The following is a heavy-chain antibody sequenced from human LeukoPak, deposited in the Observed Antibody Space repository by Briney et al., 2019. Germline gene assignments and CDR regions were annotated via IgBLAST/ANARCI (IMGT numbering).Heavy chain of an antibody. CDR3: AKHRGFTMVRGVMVYYYMDV. Sequence: GGSLRLSCAASGFTFSSYAMSWVRQAPGKGLEWVSAISGSGGSTYYADSVKGRFTISRDNSKNTLDLQMNSLRAEDTDVYYCAKHRGFTMVRGVMVYYYMDVWGKGTTVTVSS. CDR2: ISGSGGST. J-gene: IGHJ6*03. D-gene: IGHD3-10*01. CDR1: GFTFSSYA. V-gene: IGHV3-23*01.